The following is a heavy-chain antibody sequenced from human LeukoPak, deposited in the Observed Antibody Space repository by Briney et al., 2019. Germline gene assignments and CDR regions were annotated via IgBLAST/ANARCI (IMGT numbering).Heavy chain of an antibody. CDR1: GFTFSSYA. CDR2: ISGSGGST. V-gene: IGHV3-23*01. J-gene: IGHJ3*02. Sequence: GGSLRLSCAASGFTFSSYAMSWVRQAPGKGLEWVSTISGSGGSTYYADSVKGRFTISRDNSKNTLYLQVNSLRAEDTAVYYCVRDGNFGYDAFDIWGQGTMVTVSS. D-gene: IGHD3-10*01. CDR3: VRDGNFGYDAFDI.